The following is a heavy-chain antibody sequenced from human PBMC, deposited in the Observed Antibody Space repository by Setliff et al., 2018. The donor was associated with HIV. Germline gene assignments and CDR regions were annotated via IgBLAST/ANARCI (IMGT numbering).Heavy chain of an antibody. V-gene: IGHV3-30*03. D-gene: IGHD5-18*01. CDR3: ARAPWIQLWDLLDY. CDR2: ISHDGNNK. Sequence: PGGSLRLSCATSGFTFSPYAIHWVRQAPGKGLEWVALISHDGNNKYYADSVKGRFTISRDNSKNTLYLQMNSLRPEDTAVYYCARAPWIQLWDLLDYWGQGTLVTVSS. J-gene: IGHJ4*02. CDR1: GFTFSPYA.